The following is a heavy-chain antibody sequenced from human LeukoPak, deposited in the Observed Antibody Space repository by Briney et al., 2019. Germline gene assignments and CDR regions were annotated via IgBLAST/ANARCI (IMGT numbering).Heavy chain of an antibody. J-gene: IGHJ3*01. D-gene: IGHD1-1*01. Sequence: SETLSLTCTATVVSFSGYYWSWVRQSPGEGLEWIGYIYSSGSTNYNPSLKSRVTMSVDTSTNQFSLKLSSVTAADTAVYYCARRREYKHAFDLWGQGTLVTVSS. CDR1: VVSFSGYY. CDR3: ARRREYKHAFDL. V-gene: IGHV4-4*09. CDR2: IYSSGST.